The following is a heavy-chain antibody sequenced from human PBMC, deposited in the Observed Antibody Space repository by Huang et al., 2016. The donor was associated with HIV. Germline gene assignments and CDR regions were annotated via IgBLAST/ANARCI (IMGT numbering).Heavy chain of an antibody. Sequence: QVRLVESGGGVVQPGASLTLSCSASGFPFSAYGMDWVRQAQGKGLEGVSFIRYDGNNDYLIGSVKGRFTISRDNSNNTLYLRMNSLRPEDTAVYYCVKERGSSRARSSFDFWGQGTSVIVSS. CDR2: IRYDGNND. CDR3: VKERGSSRARSSFDF. V-gene: IGHV3-30*02. J-gene: IGHJ3*01. D-gene: IGHD6-13*01. CDR1: GFPFSAYG.